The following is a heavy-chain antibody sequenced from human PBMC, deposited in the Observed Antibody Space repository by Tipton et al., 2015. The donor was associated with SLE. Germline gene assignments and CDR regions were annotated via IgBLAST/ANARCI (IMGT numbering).Heavy chain of an antibody. Sequence: LSLTCTTSGFRFDDYAMHWVRQAPGKGLEWVSGISYNSRSIGYADSVKGRFTISTDNAKNTLYLQMSSLRAEDTAVYYCVRATTGTRMDVWGQGTTVTVSS. CDR2: ISYNSRSI. D-gene: IGHD1-1*01. V-gene: IGHV3-9*01. J-gene: IGHJ6*02. CDR3: VRATTGTRMDV. CDR1: GFRFDDYA.